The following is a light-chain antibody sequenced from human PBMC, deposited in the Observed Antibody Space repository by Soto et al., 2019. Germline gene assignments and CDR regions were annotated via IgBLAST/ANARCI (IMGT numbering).Light chain of an antibody. J-gene: IGKJ1*01. Sequence: DIQRTQSPSTLSASVGDRVTITCRASQSISGWLAWYQQKPGKAPKLLVYDASNLQSGVPLRFSGTRSGTEFTLTITSLQPDDFATYYCQQYDRNPPWTFGQGTMVAIK. V-gene: IGKV1-5*01. CDR3: QQYDRNPPWT. CDR1: QSISGW. CDR2: DAS.